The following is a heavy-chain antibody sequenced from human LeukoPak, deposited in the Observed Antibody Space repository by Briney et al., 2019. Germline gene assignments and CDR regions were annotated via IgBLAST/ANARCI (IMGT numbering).Heavy chain of an antibody. CDR2: IIGSSSYI. Sequence: GGSLRLSCAASGFLGSSNYMGCAREARGGGREGLASIIGSSSYIYYADSVKGRFTISRDNAKNSLYLQMKSLRAEDTAVYYCARGGYSSGWYVLYYFDFWGQGSLVTVSS. J-gene: IGHJ4*02. V-gene: IGHV3-21*01. CDR1: GFLGSSNY. CDR3: ARGGYSSGWYVLYYFDF. D-gene: IGHD6-19*01.